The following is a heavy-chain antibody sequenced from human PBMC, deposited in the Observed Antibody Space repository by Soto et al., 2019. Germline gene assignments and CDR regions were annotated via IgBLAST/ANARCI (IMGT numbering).Heavy chain of an antibody. CDR2: IWYDGTSK. D-gene: IGHD2-8*01. CDR3: ARDQGVVIIKDH. Sequence: PGGSLRLSCAASGFTFRNHAMHWVRQAPGKGMEWVGLIWYDGTSKYYADYVKGRFTITRDNSKNTLYLEMNSLRVEDTAIYFCARDQGVVIIKDHWGQGTLVTVSS. V-gene: IGHV3-33*08. J-gene: IGHJ4*02. CDR1: GFTFRNHA.